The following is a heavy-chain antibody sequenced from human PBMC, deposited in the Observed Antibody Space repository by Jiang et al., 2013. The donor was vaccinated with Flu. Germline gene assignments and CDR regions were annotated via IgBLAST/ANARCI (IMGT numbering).Heavy chain of an antibody. CDR2: IDWDDDK. V-gene: IGHV2-70*01. CDR3: ARTGGGDCSIPDY. J-gene: IGHJ4*02. Sequence: IDWDDDKYYSTSLKTRLTITKDTSKNQVVLTMTNMDPVDTATYYCARTGGGDCSIPDYWGQGTLVTVSS. D-gene: IGHD2-21*02.